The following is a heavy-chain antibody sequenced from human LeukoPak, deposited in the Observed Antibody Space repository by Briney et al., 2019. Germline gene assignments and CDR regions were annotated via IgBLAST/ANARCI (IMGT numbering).Heavy chain of an antibody. D-gene: IGHD6-13*01. CDR2: MSPKSGNT. CDR1: AYTFTNFD. V-gene: IGHV1-8*03. Sequence: ASVKVSCKASAYTFTNFDLNWVRQATGQGLEWMGWMSPKSGNTAYAQKFQGRLTITRNTSISTAYMELSSLRYEDTAVYYCARDLGGYSSSWGQGTLVTVSS. J-gene: IGHJ4*02. CDR3: ARDLGGYSSS.